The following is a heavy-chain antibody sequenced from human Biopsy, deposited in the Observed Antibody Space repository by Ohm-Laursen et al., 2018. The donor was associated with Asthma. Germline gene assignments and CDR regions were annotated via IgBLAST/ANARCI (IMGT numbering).Heavy chain of an antibody. J-gene: IGHJ4*01. V-gene: IGHV2-5*01. CDR2: IYWIDDK. CDR1: GFSLKIGAVG. CDR3: ARAIRLEDFLTGSFTSCLDN. Sequence: TQTLTLTCTFSGFSLKIGAVGVGWIRQPPGKAPECLAVIYWIDDKYYSPSLRNRLTVSKDTSRNRVVLAMTNMEPRDTATYFCARAIRLEDFLTGSFTSCLDNWDLGTLVSVS. D-gene: IGHD3/OR15-3a*01.